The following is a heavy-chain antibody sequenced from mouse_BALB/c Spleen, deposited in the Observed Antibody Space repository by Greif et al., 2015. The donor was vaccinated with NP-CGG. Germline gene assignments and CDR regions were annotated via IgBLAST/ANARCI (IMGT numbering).Heavy chain of an antibody. CDR3: ARDGSSGAFAY. CDR1: GFSLTSYG. D-gene: IGHD3-1*01. V-gene: IGHV2-9*02. Sequence: VKLVESGPGLVAPSQSLSITCTVSGFSLTSYGVHWVRQPPGKGLEWLGVIWAGGSTNYNSALMSRLSISKDNSKSQVFLEMNSLQTDDTAMYYCARDGSSGAFAYWGQGTLVTVSA. J-gene: IGHJ3*01. CDR2: IWAGGST.